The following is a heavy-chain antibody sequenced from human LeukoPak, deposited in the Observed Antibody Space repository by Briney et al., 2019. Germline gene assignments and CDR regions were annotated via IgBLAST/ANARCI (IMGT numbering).Heavy chain of an antibody. V-gene: IGHV3-30-3*01. CDR1: GFTFSSYA. D-gene: IGHD5-24*01. Sequence: PGGSLRLSCAASGFTFSSYALHWVRQAPGKGLEWVAVISYDGSNKYYADSVKGRFTISRDNSKNTLYLQMNSLRAEDTAVYYCARITIQYYYGMDVWGQGTTVTVSS. CDR2: ISYDGSNK. CDR3: ARITIQYYYGMDV. J-gene: IGHJ6*02.